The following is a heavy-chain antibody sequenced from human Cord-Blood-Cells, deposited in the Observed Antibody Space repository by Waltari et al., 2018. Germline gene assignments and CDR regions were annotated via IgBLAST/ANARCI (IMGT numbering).Heavy chain of an antibody. CDR1: GFTFSSYE. CDR2: ISSSGSTI. J-gene: IGHJ3*02. Sequence: EVQLVESGGGLVQPGGSLRLSCAASGFTFSSYEMNWVRQAPGKGVEWVSYISSSGSTIYYADCVKGRFTISRDNAKNSLYLQMNSLRAEDTAVYYGARVGANDAFDIWGQGTMVTVSS. CDR3: ARVGANDAFDI. V-gene: IGHV3-48*03. D-gene: IGHD1-26*01.